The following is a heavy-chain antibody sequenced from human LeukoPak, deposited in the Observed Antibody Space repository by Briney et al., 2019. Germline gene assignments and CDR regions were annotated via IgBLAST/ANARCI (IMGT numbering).Heavy chain of an antibody. CDR1: GFSLRSSE. CDR3: ARHDYGDYLYFQH. Sequence: PGGSLRLSCAASGFSLRSSEMNWVRQAPGKGPEWVAHINSADNVQYYTDSVRGRFTMSRDNAKNTLYLQMNSLRAEDTAVYYCARHDYGDYLYFQHWGQGTLVTVSS. J-gene: IGHJ1*01. V-gene: IGHV3-48*03. D-gene: IGHD4-17*01. CDR2: INSADNVQ.